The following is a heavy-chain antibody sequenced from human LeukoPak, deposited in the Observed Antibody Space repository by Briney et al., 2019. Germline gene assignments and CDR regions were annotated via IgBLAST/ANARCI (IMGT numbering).Heavy chain of an antibody. V-gene: IGHV3-21*01. Sequence: KSGGSLRLSCAASGFTFSSYAMSWVRQAPGKGLEWVSSISSSSSYIYYADSVKGRFTISRDNAKNSLYLQMNSLRAEDTAVYYCARDRPPDYWGQGTLVTVSS. CDR3: ARDRPPDY. CDR2: ISSSSSYI. CDR1: GFTFSSYA. J-gene: IGHJ4*02.